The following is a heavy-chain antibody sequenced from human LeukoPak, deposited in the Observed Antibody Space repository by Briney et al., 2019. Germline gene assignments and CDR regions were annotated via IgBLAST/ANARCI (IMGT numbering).Heavy chain of an antibody. CDR3: AREGLGELAMYGY. J-gene: IGHJ4*02. D-gene: IGHD3-16*01. V-gene: IGHV1-69*04. Sequence: GASVKVSCKASGGTFSSYAIGWVRQAPGQGLEWMGRIIPILGIANYAQKFQGRVTITADKSTSTAYMELSSLRSEDTAVYYCAREGLGELAMYGYWGQGTLVTVSS. CDR1: GGTFSSYA. CDR2: IIPILGIA.